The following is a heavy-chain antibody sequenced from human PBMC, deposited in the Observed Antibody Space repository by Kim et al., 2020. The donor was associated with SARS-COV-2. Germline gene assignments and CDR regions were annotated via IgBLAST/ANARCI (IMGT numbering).Heavy chain of an antibody. CDR1: GGTFSSYA. V-gene: IGHV1-69*13. CDR2: IIPIFGTA. Sequence: SVKVSCKASGGTFSSYAISWVRQAPGQGLEWMGGIIPIFGTANYAQKFQGRVTITADESTSTAYMELSSLRSEDTAVYYCARDWREGDIAAAGTDWYFDLWGRGTLVTVSS. D-gene: IGHD6-13*01. CDR3: ARDWREGDIAAAGTDWYFDL. J-gene: IGHJ2*01.